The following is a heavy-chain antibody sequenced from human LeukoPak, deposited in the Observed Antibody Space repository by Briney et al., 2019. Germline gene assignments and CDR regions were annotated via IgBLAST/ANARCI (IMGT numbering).Heavy chain of an antibody. D-gene: IGHD3-22*01. Sequence: SETLSLTCTVSGGSVSSGSYYWSWIRQPPGKGLEWIGYMYYSGSTSYNPSLKSRVTISVDTSKNQFSLKLSSVAAADTAVYYCARDFCYDRSGYYDALDIWGQGTMVTVSS. CDR1: GGSVSSGSYY. CDR2: MYYSGST. V-gene: IGHV4-61*01. J-gene: IGHJ3*02. CDR3: ARDFCYDRSGYYDALDI.